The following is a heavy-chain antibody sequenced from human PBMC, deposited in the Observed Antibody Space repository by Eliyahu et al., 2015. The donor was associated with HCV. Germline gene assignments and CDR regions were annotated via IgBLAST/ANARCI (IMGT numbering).Heavy chain of an antibody. D-gene: IGHD5-12*01. Sequence: EVQLVESGGDLVQPGGSLRXSCAASGFTFYPLEVNWVRQAPGKGLEWVANIKHDGRKTNYVESVKGRFTISRDNAKNSLYLQMNSLRAEDTAVYYCARAFRDSEYSGFDDWGQGTLVTVSS. CDR3: ARAFRDSEYSGFDD. V-gene: IGHV3-7*03. J-gene: IGHJ4*02. CDR2: IKHDGRKT. CDR1: GFTFYPL.